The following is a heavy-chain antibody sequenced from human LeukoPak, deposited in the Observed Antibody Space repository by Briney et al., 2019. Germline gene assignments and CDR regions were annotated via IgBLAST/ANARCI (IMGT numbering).Heavy chain of an antibody. CDR3: AKVSVTTLMDV. D-gene: IGHD4-17*01. CDR1: GFTFSSYA. V-gene: IGHV3-30-3*01. Sequence: GGSLRLSCAASGFTFSSYAMHWVRQAPGKGLVWVAVISYDGSNKYYADSVKGRFTISRDNSKNTLYLQMNSLRAEDTAVYYCAKVSVTTLMDVWGKGTTVTVSS. J-gene: IGHJ6*04. CDR2: ISYDGSNK.